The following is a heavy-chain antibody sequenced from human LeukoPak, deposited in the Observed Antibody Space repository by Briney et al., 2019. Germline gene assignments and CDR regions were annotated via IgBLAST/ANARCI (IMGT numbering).Heavy chain of an antibody. CDR2: ISGSGGDT. CDR1: GFTFNTYG. V-gene: IGHV3-23*01. D-gene: IGHD2-15*01. J-gene: IGHJ3*02. CDR3: AKVQFEDIVVVVAAHRGAFDI. Sequence: PGGSLRLSCAASGFTFNTYGLTWVRQSPGKGLEWVSTISGSGGDTSYADSVRGRFTISRDNSKNTLYLQMNSLRAEDSAVYYCAKVQFEDIVVVVAAHRGAFDIWGQGTMVTVSS.